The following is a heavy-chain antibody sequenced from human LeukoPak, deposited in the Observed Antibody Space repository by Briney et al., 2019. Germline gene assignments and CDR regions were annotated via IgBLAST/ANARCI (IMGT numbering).Heavy chain of an antibody. CDR2: MNPNSGNT. CDR1: GYTLTSYD. CDR3: ARGQFRYYYGSGRRTRVGWFDP. D-gene: IGHD3-10*01. J-gene: IGHJ5*02. Sequence: ASVKVSCKASGYTLTSYDINWVRQATGQGLEWMGWMNPNSGNTGYAQKFQGRVTMTRNTSISTAYMELSSLRSEDTAVYYCARGQFRYYYGSGRRTRVGWFDPWGQGTLVTVSS. V-gene: IGHV1-8*01.